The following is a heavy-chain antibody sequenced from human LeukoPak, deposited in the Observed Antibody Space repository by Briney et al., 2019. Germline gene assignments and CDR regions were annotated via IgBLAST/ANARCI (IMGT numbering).Heavy chain of an antibody. CDR1: GYSISSAYY. CDR2: IYHTGST. D-gene: IGHD3-16*01. V-gene: IGHV4-38-2*02. CDR3: ARDKMGGADY. Sequence: SETLSLTCAVSGYSISSAYYWGWMRQPPGKGLEWIGSIYHTGSTYYNPSLKSRVTTSRDTSKNQFSLKLSSVTAADTAVYYCARDKMGGADYWGQGTLVTVSS. J-gene: IGHJ4*02.